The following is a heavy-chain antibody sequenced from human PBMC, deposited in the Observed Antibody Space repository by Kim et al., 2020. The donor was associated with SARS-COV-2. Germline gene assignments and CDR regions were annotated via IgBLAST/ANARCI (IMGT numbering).Heavy chain of an antibody. D-gene: IGHD3-10*01. Sequence: ASVKVSCKASGYTFTSYYMHWVRQAPGQGLEWMGIINPSGGSTSYAQKFQGRVTMTRDTSTSTVYMELSSLRSEDTAVYYCAGGLLWFGELPPGGFDPWGQGNLVTVSS. CDR1: GYTFTSYY. CDR2: INPSGGST. J-gene: IGHJ5*02. V-gene: IGHV1-46*01. CDR3: AGGLLWFGELPPGGFDP.